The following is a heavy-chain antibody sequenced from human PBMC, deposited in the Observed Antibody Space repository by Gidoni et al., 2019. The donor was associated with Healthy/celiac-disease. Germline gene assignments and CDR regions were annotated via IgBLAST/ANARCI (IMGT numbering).Heavy chain of an antibody. CDR2: IYYIGST. CDR1: GGSVSSGTYY. J-gene: IGHJ4*02. Sequence: QVQLQESGPGLVKPSETLSLTCTVSGGSVSSGTYYWTWIRQPPGKGLEWIGYIYYIGSTNYNPSLKSRVTISVDTSKNQFSLKVSSVTAADTAVYYCARARGSGWSPVWFDYWGQGTLVTVSS. CDR3: ARARGSGWSPVWFDY. V-gene: IGHV4-61*01. D-gene: IGHD6-19*01.